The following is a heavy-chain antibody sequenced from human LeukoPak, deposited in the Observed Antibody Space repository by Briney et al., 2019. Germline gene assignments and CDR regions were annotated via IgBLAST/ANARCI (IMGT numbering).Heavy chain of an antibody. J-gene: IGHJ4*02. V-gene: IGHV1-2*02. CDR1: GGTFSSYA. Sequence: ASVKVSCKASGGTFSSYAISWVRQAPGQGLEWMGWINPNSGGTNYAQKFQGRVTMTRDTSISTAYMELSRLRSDDTAVYYCARGLGIAVGWGQGTLVTVSS. CDR2: INPNSGGT. CDR3: ARGLGIAVG. D-gene: IGHD6-19*01.